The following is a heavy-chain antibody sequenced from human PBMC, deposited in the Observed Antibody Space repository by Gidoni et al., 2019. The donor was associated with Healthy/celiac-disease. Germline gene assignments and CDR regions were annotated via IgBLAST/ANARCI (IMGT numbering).Heavy chain of an antibody. Sequence: EVQLVASGGGLVQPGGSLRLSCAASGFTFSSYAMSWVRQATGQGLEWVSAMRGSGGSTYYADSVKGRFTISRDNSKNTLYLQMNSLRAEDTAVYYCAKDLAIFGVDLPFDYWGQGTLVTVSS. V-gene: IGHV3-23*04. J-gene: IGHJ4*02. CDR2: MRGSGGST. D-gene: IGHD3-3*01. CDR1: GFTFSSYA. CDR3: AKDLAIFGVDLPFDY.